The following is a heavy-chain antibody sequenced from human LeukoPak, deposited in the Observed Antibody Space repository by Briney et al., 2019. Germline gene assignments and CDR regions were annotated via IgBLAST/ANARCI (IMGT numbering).Heavy chain of an antibody. CDR2: VSSSSSTI. V-gene: IGHV3-48*02. Sequence: GGSLRLSCAASGFTFSSYSMNWVRQAPGKGLEWVSYVSSSSSTIYYADSVKGRFTISRDNAKNSLYPQMNSLRDEDTAVYYCARRGYDFWSGSYFDYWGQGTLVTVSS. CDR1: GFTFSSYS. D-gene: IGHD3-3*01. J-gene: IGHJ4*02. CDR3: ARRGYDFWSGSYFDY.